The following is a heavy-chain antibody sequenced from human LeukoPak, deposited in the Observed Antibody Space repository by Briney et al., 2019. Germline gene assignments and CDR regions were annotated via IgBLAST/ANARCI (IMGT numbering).Heavy chain of an antibody. CDR3: ARDIAKVGATKKYYFDY. CDR1: GGSFSGYY. D-gene: IGHD1-26*01. J-gene: IGHJ4*02. V-gene: IGHV4-34*01. Sequence: SETLSLTCAVYGGSFSGYYWSWIRQPPGKGLEWIGEINHSGSTNYSPSLKSRVTISVDTSKNQFSLKLSSVTAADTAVYYCARDIAKVGATKKYYFDYWGQGTLVTVSS. CDR2: INHSGST.